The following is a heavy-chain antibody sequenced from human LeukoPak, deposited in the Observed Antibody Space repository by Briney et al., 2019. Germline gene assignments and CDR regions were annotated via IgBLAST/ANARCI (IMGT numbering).Heavy chain of an antibody. D-gene: IGHD2-15*01. V-gene: IGHV4-59*12. CDR2: IYYSGST. CDR1: GGSISSYY. CDR3: ARDQYCSGGSCYLFDY. Sequence: SETLSLTCTVSGGSISSYYWSWIRQPPGKGLEWIGYIYYSGSTNYNPSLKSRVTISVDTSKNQFSLKLSSVTAADTAVYYCARDQYCSGGSCYLFDYWGQGTLVTVSS. J-gene: IGHJ4*02.